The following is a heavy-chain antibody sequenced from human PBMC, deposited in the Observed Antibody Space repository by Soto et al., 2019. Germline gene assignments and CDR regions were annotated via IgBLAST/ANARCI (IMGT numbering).Heavy chain of an antibody. CDR1: GFTFSSYS. J-gene: IGHJ6*02. CDR3: ARGRDIVVVPAANPATGMDV. V-gene: IGHV3-21*01. CDR2: ISSSSSYI. D-gene: IGHD2-2*01. Sequence: NPGGSLRLSCAASGFTFSSYSMNWVRQAPGKGLEWVSSISSSSSYIYYADSVKGRFTISRDSAKNSLYLQMNSLRAEDTAVYYCARGRDIVVVPAANPATGMDVWGQGTTVTVSS.